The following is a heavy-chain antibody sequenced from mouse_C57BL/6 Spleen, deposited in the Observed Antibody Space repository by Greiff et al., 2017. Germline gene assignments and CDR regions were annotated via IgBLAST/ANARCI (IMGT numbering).Heavy chain of an antibody. CDR1: GFTFSDYY. J-gene: IGHJ4*01. CDR2: INYDGSST. Sequence: EVKLMESEGGLVQPGSSMKLSCTASGFTFSDYYMAWVRQVPEKGLEWVANINYDGSSTYYLDSLKSRFIISRDNAKNILYLQMRSLKSEDTATYYCARGGDDAMDYWGQGTSVTVSS. CDR3: ARGGDDAMDY. V-gene: IGHV5-16*01. D-gene: IGHD3-3*01.